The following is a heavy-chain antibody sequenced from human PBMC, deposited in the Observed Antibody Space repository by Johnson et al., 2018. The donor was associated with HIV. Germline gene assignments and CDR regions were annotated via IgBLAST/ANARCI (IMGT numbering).Heavy chain of an antibody. D-gene: IGHD6-13*01. J-gene: IGHJ3*01. V-gene: IGHV3-30*04. Sequence: QEQLVESGGGLVQPGRSLRLSCAASGFTFSSYAMHWVRQAPGKGLEWVAAISYDGSNKYYVDSVRGRFTISRDDSRNTLYLQMNSLKTEDTAVYYCTTDPIAAAGPDAF. CDR3: TTDPIAAAGPDAF. CDR2: ISYDGSNK. CDR1: GFTFSSYA.